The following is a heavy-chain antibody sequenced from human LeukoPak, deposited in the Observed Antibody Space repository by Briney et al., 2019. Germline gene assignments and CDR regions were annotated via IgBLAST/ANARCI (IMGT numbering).Heavy chain of an antibody. J-gene: IGHJ4*02. CDR2: INQDGSEE. CDR3: EADPGDY. CDR1: GFTFSSYW. V-gene: IGHV3-7*01. D-gene: IGHD2-15*01. Sequence: GGSLRLSCAASGFTFSSYWMSWVRQAPGKGLEWVANINQDGSEEYYVDSVKGRFTISRDNAKNSLYLQMNSLRANDTAIYYCEADPGDYWGQGTLVTVSS.